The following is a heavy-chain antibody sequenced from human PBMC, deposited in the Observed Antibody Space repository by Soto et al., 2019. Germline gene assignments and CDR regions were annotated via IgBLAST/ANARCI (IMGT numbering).Heavy chain of an antibody. Sequence: EVQVLESGGGLVQPGGSLRLSCEGSGFTVSSHAMTWIRQAPGKGPEWVSTVTADGGTYYADSVKGRFAMSRDTSENTLYLQMNSLGAEDTAAYYCAPHVSCSGGSCQYDAFAIRGQGTMVTVYS. CDR1: GFTVSSHA. J-gene: IGHJ3*02. V-gene: IGHV3-23*01. CDR2: VTADGGT. CDR3: APHVSCSGGSCQYDAFAI. D-gene: IGHD2-15*01.